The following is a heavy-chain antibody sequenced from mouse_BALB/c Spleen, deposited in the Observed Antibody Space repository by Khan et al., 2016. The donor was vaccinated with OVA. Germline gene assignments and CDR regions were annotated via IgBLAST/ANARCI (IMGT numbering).Heavy chain of an antibody. D-gene: IGHD1-1*01. Sequence: QVQLQQSGAELAKPGASVKMSCKASGYTFINYWILWVKQRPGQGLEWIGYINPSTGYTEYNQNFKDKATLTADKSSSTAYMQLSSLTSEDSAVYYCARSGLRWDFDYWGQGTTRTVSS. J-gene: IGHJ2*01. CDR2: INPSTGYT. CDR1: GYTFINYW. V-gene: IGHV1-7*01. CDR3: ARSGLRWDFDY.